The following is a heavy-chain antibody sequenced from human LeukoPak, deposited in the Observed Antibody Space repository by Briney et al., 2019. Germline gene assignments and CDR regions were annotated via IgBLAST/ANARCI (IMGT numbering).Heavy chain of an antibody. D-gene: IGHD3-22*01. CDR1: GFTFDDYG. Sequence: GGSLRLSCAASGFTFDDYGMSWVRQAPGKGLEWVSGIDWNGGSTGYADSVKGRFTISRDNAKNTLYLQMNSLRAEDTAVYYCARAGYDSSGYFWGFDYWGQGTLVTVSS. V-gene: IGHV3-20*04. CDR2: IDWNGGST. J-gene: IGHJ4*02. CDR3: ARAGYDSSGYFWGFDY.